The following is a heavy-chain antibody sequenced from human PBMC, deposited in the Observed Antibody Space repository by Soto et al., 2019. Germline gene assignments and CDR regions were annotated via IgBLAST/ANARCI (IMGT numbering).Heavy chain of an antibody. J-gene: IGHJ5*02. V-gene: IGHV3-21*01. D-gene: IGHD4-17*01. CDR2: ISSSSSYI. CDR3: ARECHDYAKLDWFDP. Sequence: PGGSLRLSCAASGFTFISYSMNWVRQAPWKGLEWVSSISSSSSYIYYADSVKGRFTISRDNAKNSLYLQMNSLRAEDTAVYYCARECHDYAKLDWFDPCGKGTLVTVDS. CDR1: GFTFISYS.